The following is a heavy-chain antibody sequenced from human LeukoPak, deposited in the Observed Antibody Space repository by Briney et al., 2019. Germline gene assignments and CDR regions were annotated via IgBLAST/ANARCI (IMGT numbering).Heavy chain of an antibody. CDR2: ISDSGGST. V-gene: IGHV3-23*01. D-gene: IGHD6-19*01. Sequence: GGSLRLSCAASGFTFSSYAMTWVRQAPGKGLEWVSGISDSGGSTFNADSVKGRFTISRDNSKNTLYLQMNSLRAEDTAVYYCAKQSGLGSGWYFDYWGQGTLVTVSS. CDR1: GFTFSSYA. J-gene: IGHJ4*02. CDR3: AKQSGLGSGWYFDY.